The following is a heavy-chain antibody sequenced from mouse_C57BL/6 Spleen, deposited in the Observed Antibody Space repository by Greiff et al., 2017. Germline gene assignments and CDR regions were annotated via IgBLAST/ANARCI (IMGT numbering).Heavy chain of an antibody. CDR1: GYTFTSYW. CDR3: ARSVYYYSSSYGYAMDY. V-gene: IGHV1-52*01. Sequence: QLQQPGAELVRPGSSVKLSCKASGYTFTSYWMHWVKQRPIQGLEWIGNIDPSDSETHYNQKFKDKATLTVDKSSSTAYMQLSSLTSEDSAVYYCARSVYYYSSSYGYAMDYWGQGTSVTVSS. CDR2: IDPSDSET. J-gene: IGHJ4*01. D-gene: IGHD1-1*01.